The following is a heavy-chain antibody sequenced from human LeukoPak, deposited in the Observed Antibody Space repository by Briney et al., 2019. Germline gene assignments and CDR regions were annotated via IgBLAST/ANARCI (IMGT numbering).Heavy chain of an antibody. CDR2: VRGSEDST. Sequence: GGSLRLSCAASGFRLSNYAMSWVRPAPGKGLEWVSGVRGSEDSTYYADSVKGRFTVSRDTSRNTLYLQMDSLRAEDTAVYYCAKDGYCTTVTCYGWLDYWGLGTLVTVSS. J-gene: IGHJ4*02. CDR3: AKDGYCTTVTCYGWLDY. CDR1: GFRLSNYA. D-gene: IGHD2-8*01. V-gene: IGHV3-23*01.